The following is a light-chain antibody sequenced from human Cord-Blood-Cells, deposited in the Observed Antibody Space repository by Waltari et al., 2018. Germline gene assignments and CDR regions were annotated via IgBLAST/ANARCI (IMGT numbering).Light chain of an antibody. CDR3: QQRSNWPYT. J-gene: IGKJ2*01. V-gene: IGKV3-11*01. CDR1: QSVSSY. Sequence: EIVLTQSPATLSLSPGERATLSCRASQSVSSYLDWYQQKPGQAPRLLIYDASDRATGIPARFSGSGSGTDFTLTISSLEPEDFAVYYCQQRSNWPYTFGQGTELEIK. CDR2: DAS.